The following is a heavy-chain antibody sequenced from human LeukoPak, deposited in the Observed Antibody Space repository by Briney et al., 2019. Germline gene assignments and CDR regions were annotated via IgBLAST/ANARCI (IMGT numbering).Heavy chain of an antibody. Sequence: GGSLRLSCAASGFPFSSYAMSWVRQAPGKGLECVSGISGSGGTTYYAGSAKGRFIFSRDNSKKSLYLQMNSLRAEDTAVYYCAELGITMIGGVWGKGTTVAISS. CDR3: AELGITMIGGV. CDR2: ISGSGGTT. J-gene: IGHJ6*04. V-gene: IGHV3-23*01. D-gene: IGHD3-10*02. CDR1: GFPFSSYA.